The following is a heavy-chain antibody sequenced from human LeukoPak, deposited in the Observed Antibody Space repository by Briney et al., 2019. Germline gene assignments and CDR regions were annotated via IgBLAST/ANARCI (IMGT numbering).Heavy chain of an antibody. CDR1: GGSISSSSYY. D-gene: IGHD5-24*01. CDR3: ARRRDGYNLDFDY. V-gene: IGHV4-39*07. CDR2: IYYSGST. Sequence: PSETLSLTCTVSGGSISSSSYYWGWIRQPPGKGLEWIGNIYYSGSTYYNPSLKSRVTISVDTSKNQFSLKLSSVTAADTAVYYCARRRDGYNLDFDYWGQGTLVTVSS. J-gene: IGHJ4*02.